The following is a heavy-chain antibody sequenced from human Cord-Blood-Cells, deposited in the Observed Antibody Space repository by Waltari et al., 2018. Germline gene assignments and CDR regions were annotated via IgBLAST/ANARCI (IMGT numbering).Heavy chain of an antibody. Sequence: QVQLVQSGAEVKKPGASVKVSCKVSGYTLTELSMHWVRQAPGKGLEWMGGFDPEDGETIYGQKFQGRVTRTEETSTDTAYMELSSLRSEDTAVYYCALMGRYCSSTSCYHNWFDPWGQGTLVTVSS. J-gene: IGHJ5*02. CDR2: FDPEDGET. CDR3: ALMGRYCSSTSCYHNWFDP. V-gene: IGHV1-24*01. D-gene: IGHD2-2*01. CDR1: GYTLTELS.